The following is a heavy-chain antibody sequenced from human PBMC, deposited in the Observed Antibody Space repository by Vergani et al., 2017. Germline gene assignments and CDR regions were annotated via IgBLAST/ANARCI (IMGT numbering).Heavy chain of an antibody. J-gene: IGHJ4*02. D-gene: IGHD3-22*01. CDR3: AKDRSSGYYLDY. CDR1: GFTFSSYG. CDR2: ISYDGSNK. V-gene: IGHV3-30*18. Sequence: VQLLESGGGLVQPGGSLRLSCAASGFTFSSYGMHWVRQAPGKGLEWVAVISYDGSNKYYADSVKGRFTISRDNSKNTLYLQMNSLRAEDTAVYYCAKDRSSGYYLDYWGQGTLVTVSS.